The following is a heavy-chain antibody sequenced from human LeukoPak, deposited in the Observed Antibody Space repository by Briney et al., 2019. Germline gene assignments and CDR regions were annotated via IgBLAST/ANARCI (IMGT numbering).Heavy chain of an antibody. Sequence: GRSLRLSCAASGFTFSSYAMHWVRQAPGKGLEWVAVISYDGGNKYYADSVKGRFTISRDNSKNTLYLQMNSLRAEDTAVYYCARDYVAVAQLDYWGQGTLVTVSS. J-gene: IGHJ4*02. CDR3: ARDYVAVAQLDY. D-gene: IGHD6-19*01. CDR2: ISYDGGNK. CDR1: GFTFSSYA. V-gene: IGHV3-30*04.